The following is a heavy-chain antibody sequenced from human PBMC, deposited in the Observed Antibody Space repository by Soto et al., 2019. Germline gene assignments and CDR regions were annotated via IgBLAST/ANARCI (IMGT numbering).Heavy chain of an antibody. CDR3: AATERDCDGLDV. V-gene: IGHV3-13*05. J-gene: IGHJ6*02. CDR2: ISAAGDP. CDR1: GFTFRNYD. D-gene: IGHD1-1*01. Sequence: EVQLVESGGGLVQPGGSLRLSCEASGFTFRNYDMHWVRQGTGKGLEWVSGISAAGDPDYADSVEGRFTISRENAQSSFLLQMNSIRVGDTAVFYCAATERDCDGLDVWGQGTTVIVSS.